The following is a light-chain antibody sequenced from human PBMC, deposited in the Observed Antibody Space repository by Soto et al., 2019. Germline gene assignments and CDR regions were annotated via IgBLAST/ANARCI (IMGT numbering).Light chain of an antibody. Sequence: QSVLTQPASVSGSPGQSITISCTGTSSDIGTYNYVSWFQQHPGKAPKLIIFEVSNRPSGVSDRFSGLKSTNTAYLTISGVQPEEEADYCCSSYTTITTVVFGGGTKLTVL. CDR3: SSYTTITTVV. CDR1: SSDIGTYNY. CDR2: EVS. J-gene: IGLJ2*01. V-gene: IGLV2-14*01.